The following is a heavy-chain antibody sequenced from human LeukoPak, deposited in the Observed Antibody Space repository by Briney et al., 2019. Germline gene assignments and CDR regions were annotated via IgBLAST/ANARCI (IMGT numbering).Heavy chain of an antibody. V-gene: IGHV3-53*01. CDR2: IYSGGST. CDR1: GFTVSSNY. J-gene: IGHJ4*02. Sequence: GGSLRLSCAASGFTVSSNYMSWVRQAPGKGLEWVSVIYSGGSTCYADSVKGRFTISRDNSKNTLYLQMNSLRAEDTAVYYCARVNGGYYFDYWGQGTLVTVSS. CDR3: ARVNGGYYFDY.